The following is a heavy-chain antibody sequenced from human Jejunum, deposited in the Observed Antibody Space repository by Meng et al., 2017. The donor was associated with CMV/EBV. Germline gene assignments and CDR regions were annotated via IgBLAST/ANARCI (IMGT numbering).Heavy chain of an antibody. CDR2: IIPNSGNT. Sequence: GYPFIGYHIHWVRQAPGQGLEWMGRIIPNSGNTDYAQKFQGRVTLTRDTSISTAYTELNSLKSDDTAMYYCARDRAYGGNIVCVDHWGQGMLVTVSS. V-gene: IGHV1-2*02. J-gene: IGHJ4*02. D-gene: IGHD4-23*01. CDR1: GYPFIGYH. CDR3: ARDRAYGGNIVCVDH.